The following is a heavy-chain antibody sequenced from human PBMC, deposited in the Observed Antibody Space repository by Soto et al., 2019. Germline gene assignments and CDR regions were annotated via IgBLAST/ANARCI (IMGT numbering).Heavy chain of an antibody. V-gene: IGHV1-69*13. D-gene: IGHD3-22*01. CDR2: IIPIFGTA. J-gene: IGHJ4*02. CDR1: GGTFSSYA. Sequence: GASVKVSCKASGGTFSSYAISWVRQAPGQGLEWMGGIIPIFGTANYAQKFQGRVTITADESTSTAYMELSSLRSEDTAVYYCARDRGYKTDYDSSGYYFDYWGQGTLVTVSS. CDR3: ARDRGYKTDYDSSGYYFDY.